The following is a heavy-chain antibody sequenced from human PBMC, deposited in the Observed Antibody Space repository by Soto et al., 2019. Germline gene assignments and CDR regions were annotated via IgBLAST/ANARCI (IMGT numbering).Heavy chain of an antibody. V-gene: IGHV3-48*02. Sequence: PGGSLRLSCEASGFNFSKSGMYCVRQAPWEGLEWISYTSSTSHPKYYADAVKGRFTISIANAKNSLYLQMDSLRDEDTALYYCARDSLAYWGQGTLVTLSS. CDR1: GFNFSKSG. CDR2: TSSTSHPK. J-gene: IGHJ4*02. CDR3: ARDSLAY. D-gene: IGHD3-3*02.